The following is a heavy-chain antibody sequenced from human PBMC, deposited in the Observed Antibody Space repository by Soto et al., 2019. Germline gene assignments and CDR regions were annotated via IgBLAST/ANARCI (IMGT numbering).Heavy chain of an antibody. CDR1: GFTVSSNY. J-gene: IGHJ6*03. D-gene: IGHD4-4*01. Sequence: GGSLRLSCAASGFTVSSNYMSWVRQAPGKGLEWVSVIYSGGSTYYADSVKGRFTISRHNSKNTLYLQMNSLRAEDTAVYYCARVTGVTEYYYYYMDVWGKGTTVTVSS. CDR3: ARVTGVTEYYYYYMDV. CDR2: IYSGGST. V-gene: IGHV3-53*04.